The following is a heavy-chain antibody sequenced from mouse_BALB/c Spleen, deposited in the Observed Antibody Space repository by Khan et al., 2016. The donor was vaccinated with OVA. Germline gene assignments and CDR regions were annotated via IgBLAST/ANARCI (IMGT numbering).Heavy chain of an antibody. CDR1: GYTFTTYT. Sequence: VQLQQSGAELARPGASVKMSCKASGYTFTTYTMHWVKQRPGQGLEWIGYINPSNGYTNYNQKFKDKSTLTADKSSSTAYMQLSSLTSDYPAVYYCAREGAYYRSDGWFSYWGQGTLVTVSA. CDR3: AREGAYYRSDGWFSY. V-gene: IGHV1-4*01. D-gene: IGHD2-14*01. CDR2: INPSNGYT. J-gene: IGHJ3*01.